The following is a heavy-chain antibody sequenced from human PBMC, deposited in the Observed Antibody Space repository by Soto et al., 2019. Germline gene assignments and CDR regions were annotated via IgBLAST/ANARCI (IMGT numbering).Heavy chain of an antibody. CDR2: ISSTSSTI. CDR3: AKATMIARIDWFDP. J-gene: IGHJ5*02. Sequence: EVQLVESGGGLVQPGGSLRLSCAASGFTFSTYSMNWVRQAPGKGLEWVSYISSTSSTIYYADSVKGRFTISRDNAKNSLYLQMNSLRAEDTAVYYCAKATMIARIDWFDPWGQGTLVTVSS. CDR1: GFTFSTYS. D-gene: IGHD3-22*01. V-gene: IGHV3-48*01.